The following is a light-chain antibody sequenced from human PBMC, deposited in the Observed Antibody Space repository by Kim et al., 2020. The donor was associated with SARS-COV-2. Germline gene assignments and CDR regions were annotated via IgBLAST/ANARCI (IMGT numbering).Light chain of an antibody. Sequence: GQSITISCTGTSSDVGGYNYVSWYQQHPGKAPKLMIYDVSKRPSGVSNRFSGSKSGNTASLTISGLQAEDEADYYCSSYTSSSNYVFGTGTKVTVL. J-gene: IGLJ1*01. V-gene: IGLV2-14*04. CDR2: DVS. CDR1: SSDVGGYNY. CDR3: SSYTSSSNYV.